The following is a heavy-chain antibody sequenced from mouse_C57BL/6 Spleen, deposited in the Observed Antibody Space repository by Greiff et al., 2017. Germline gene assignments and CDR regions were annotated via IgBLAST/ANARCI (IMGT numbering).Heavy chain of an antibody. CDR2: INYDGSST. CDR1: GFTFSDYY. Sequence: EVQLVESEGGLVQPGSSMKLSCTASGFTFSDYYMAWVRQVPEKGLEWVANINYDGSSTYYLDSLKSRFIISRDNAKNILYRQMSSLKSEDTATYYCARDRYYYGSSYAMDYWGQGTSVTVSS. D-gene: IGHD1-1*01. CDR3: ARDRYYYGSSYAMDY. J-gene: IGHJ4*01. V-gene: IGHV5-16*01.